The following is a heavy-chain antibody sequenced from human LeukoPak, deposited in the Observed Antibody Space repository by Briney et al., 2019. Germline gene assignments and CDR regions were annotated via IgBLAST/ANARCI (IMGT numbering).Heavy chain of an antibody. CDR1: AFTFSTYW. V-gene: IGHV3-74*01. CDR3: ATHRAYGFDY. Sequence: PGGSLRLSCAASAFTFSTYWMHWVRQGPGKGLVWVSGINSDGSSTNYADSVKGRFTISRDNAKNTLYLQMNSLKADDTAVYYCATHRAYGFDYWGQGTLVTVSS. D-gene: IGHD4-17*01. CDR2: INSDGSST. J-gene: IGHJ4*02.